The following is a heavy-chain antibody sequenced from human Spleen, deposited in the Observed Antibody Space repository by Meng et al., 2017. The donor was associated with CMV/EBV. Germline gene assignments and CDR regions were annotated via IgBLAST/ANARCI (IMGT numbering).Heavy chain of an antibody. V-gene: IGHV3-48*04. CDR1: GFTFSAHA. CDR2: ISRGSAII. D-gene: IGHD1-26*01. Sequence: GGSLRLSCAASGFTFSAHAFNWVRQAPGKGLEWVSYISRGSAIIYYTDSVKGRFTISRDDAENSLYLQMNSLRAEDTAVYYCARNQAGASIYFDNWGQGTLVTVSS. J-gene: IGHJ4*02. CDR3: ARNQAGASIYFDN.